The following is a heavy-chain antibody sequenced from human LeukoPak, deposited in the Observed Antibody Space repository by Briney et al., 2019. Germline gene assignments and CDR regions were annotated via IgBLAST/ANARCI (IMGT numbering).Heavy chain of an antibody. CDR2: IYSSGNT. D-gene: IGHD5-12*01. CDR1: GASISSSNYY. CDR3: AKSNGYGLIDY. J-gene: IGHJ4*02. Sequence: PSETLSLTCAVSGASISSSNYYWGWVRQSPGKGLEWIGNIYSSGNTYYNASLKSRLTMYIDTSKNQFSLKLSSVTAADTAMYYCAKSNGYGLIDYWGQGTLVTVSS. V-gene: IGHV4-39*01.